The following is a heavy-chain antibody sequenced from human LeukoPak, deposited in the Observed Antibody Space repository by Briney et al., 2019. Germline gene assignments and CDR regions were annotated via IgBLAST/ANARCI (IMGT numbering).Heavy chain of an antibody. Sequence: SETLSPTCTVSGSSISSGGYYWSWIRQHPGKGLEWIGYIYYSGSTYYNPSLKSRVTISVDTSENQFSLKLSSVTAADTAVYYCARAGYCSSTSCIMFDYWGQGSLVTVSS. J-gene: IGHJ4*02. CDR1: GSSISSGGYY. CDR3: ARAGYCSSTSCIMFDY. V-gene: IGHV4-31*03. CDR2: IYYSGST. D-gene: IGHD2-2*01.